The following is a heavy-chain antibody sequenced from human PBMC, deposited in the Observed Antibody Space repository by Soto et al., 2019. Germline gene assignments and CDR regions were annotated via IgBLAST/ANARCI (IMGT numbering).Heavy chain of an antibody. Sequence: QVQLVESGGGVVQPGKSLRLSCSASGFSVSSYGVHWVRQAPGKGLEWVAVMWYDGRNIFYADSVKGRFTISRDNSKNIVYFQMNNLRVEDTASYYCARDSGHVATYVSDVLDVWGQGTMVTVSS. J-gene: IGHJ3*01. CDR2: MWYDGRNI. CDR3: ARDSGHVATYVSDVLDV. CDR1: GFSVSSYG. V-gene: IGHV3-33*01. D-gene: IGHD2-21*02.